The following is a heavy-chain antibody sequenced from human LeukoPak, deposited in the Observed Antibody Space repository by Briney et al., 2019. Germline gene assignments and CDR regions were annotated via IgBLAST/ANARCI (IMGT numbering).Heavy chain of an antibody. J-gene: IGHJ6*02. CDR2: ISSSGTYT. V-gene: IGHV3-21*01. CDR3: ARGPNGGGWTGDV. Sequence: GGSLRLSCAASGLSFSLYYMNWVRQAPGKGLEWVSGISSSGTYTYYADSLRGRFTISRDNANNSLYLQMNSLRAEDTAVYYCARGPNGGGWTGDVWGQGTTVTVSS. CDR1: GLSFSLYY. D-gene: IGHD3/OR15-3a*01.